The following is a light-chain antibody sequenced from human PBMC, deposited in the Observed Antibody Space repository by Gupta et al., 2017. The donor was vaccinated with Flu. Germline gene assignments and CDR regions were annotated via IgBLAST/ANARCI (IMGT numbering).Light chain of an antibody. CDR1: QDIRNT. V-gene: IGKV1-6*01. Sequence: AIQMTQSPSSLSASVGDRVTITCRASQDIRNTLGWYQQKPGKAPKLLMYNVSTLQSGVPSRFSGSGSGTDFTLTISSLQPEDRATYFCLHDYNYPLTFGGGTKVEIE. J-gene: IGKJ4*01. CDR2: NVS. CDR3: LHDYNYPLT.